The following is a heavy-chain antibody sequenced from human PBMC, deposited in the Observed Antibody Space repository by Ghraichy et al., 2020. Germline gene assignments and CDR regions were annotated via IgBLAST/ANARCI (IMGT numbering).Heavy chain of an antibody. V-gene: IGHV3-7*04. J-gene: IGHJ4*02. CDR2: LRQVGSSK. D-gene: IGHD5-24*01. Sequence: GGSLRLSCSASGFNFSGNWMSWGRQAPGKGLEWVANLRQVGSSKYYVESARGRFTISRDNAKSSLYLQMNSLRADDTGVYYCARAADGYQWGRGTLVTVIS. CDR1: GFNFSGNW. CDR3: ARAADGYQ.